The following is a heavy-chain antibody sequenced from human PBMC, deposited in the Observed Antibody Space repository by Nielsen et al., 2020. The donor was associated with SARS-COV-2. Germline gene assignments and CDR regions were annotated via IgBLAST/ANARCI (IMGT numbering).Heavy chain of an antibody. V-gene: IGHV1-18*01. Sequence: WVRQAPGQGLEWMGWISAYNGNTNYAQKLQGRVTMTTDTSTSTAYMELSSLRSEDTAVYYCARELAVVVVPAAMDIYYYYGMDVWGQGTTVTVSS. CDR2: ISAYNGNT. J-gene: IGHJ6*02. D-gene: IGHD2-2*01. CDR3: ARELAVVVVPAAMDIYYYYGMDV.